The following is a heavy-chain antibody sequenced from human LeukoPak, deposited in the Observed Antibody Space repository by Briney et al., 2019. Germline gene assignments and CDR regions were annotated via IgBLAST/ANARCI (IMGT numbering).Heavy chain of an antibody. CDR3: ARSGSYHTGFDY. J-gene: IGHJ4*02. D-gene: IGHD1-26*01. CDR2: IYYSGST. CDR1: GGSISSSSYY. V-gene: IGHV4-39*07. Sequence: PSETLSLTCTVSGGSISSSSYYWGWIRQPPGKGLEWIGSIYYSGSTNYNPSLKSRVTISVDTSKNQFSLKLSSVTAADTAVYYCARSGSYHTGFDYWGQGTLVTVSS.